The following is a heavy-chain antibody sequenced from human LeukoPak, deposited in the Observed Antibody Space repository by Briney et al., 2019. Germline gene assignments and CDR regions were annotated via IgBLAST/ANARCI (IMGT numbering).Heavy chain of an antibody. CDR3: GKSGLPDIVVVIAAPPVY. CDR2: INGSGTNT. J-gene: IGHJ4*02. V-gene: IGHV3-23*01. CDR1: GFTFSNHA. D-gene: IGHD2-15*01. Sequence: GGSLRLSCAGSGFTFSNHAMSWVRQAPGQRREWVSSINGSGTNTYYAASVKGRFTISRDNSKNTLYLQMSSLRAEDTAIYYCGKSGLPDIVVVIAAPPVYWGQGTLVTVFS.